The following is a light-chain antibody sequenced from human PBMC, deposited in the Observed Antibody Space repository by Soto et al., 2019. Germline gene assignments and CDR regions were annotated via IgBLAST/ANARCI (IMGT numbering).Light chain of an antibody. V-gene: IGKV3-20*01. J-gene: IGKJ1*01. Sequence: IVLTQSPGTLSLSPGERATLSCRASQSVSSSYLAWYQQKPGQAPRLLIYGASSRATGIPDRFSGSGSGTDCTLTISRLEPEDFAVYYCQMYGSSPWTFGQGTKVEI. CDR3: QMYGSSPWT. CDR2: GAS. CDR1: QSVSSSY.